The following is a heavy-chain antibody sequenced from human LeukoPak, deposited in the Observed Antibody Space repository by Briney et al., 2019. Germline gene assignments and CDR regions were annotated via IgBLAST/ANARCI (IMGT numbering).Heavy chain of an antibody. CDR1: GFTVSSYW. V-gene: IGHV3-7*01. CDR3: ARGLGVLY. D-gene: IGHD3-16*01. Sequence: AGSLRFYCSASGFTVSSYWMSWVRQAPGKGLEWVANIKQDGSEKYYVDSVKGRFTSSRDNAKNSLYLQMNILRAEDTAVYYCARGLGVLYWGQGTLVTVSS. CDR2: IKQDGSEK. J-gene: IGHJ4*02.